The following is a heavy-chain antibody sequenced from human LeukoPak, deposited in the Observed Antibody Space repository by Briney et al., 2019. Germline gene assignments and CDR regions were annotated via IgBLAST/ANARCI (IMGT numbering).Heavy chain of an antibody. CDR1: GGSISRSSYY. CDR2: IYSSGST. D-gene: IGHD3-10*01. J-gene: IGHJ4*02. CDR3: ARIDYYGSGSYYRIDY. V-gene: IGHV4-39*01. Sequence: PSETLSLTCTVSGGSISRSSYYWRWIRLPPGKGLEWIGTIYSSGSTFYNTSLKSRVTISVDTSKNQFSLKLNSVTAADTAVYYCARIDYYGSGSYYRIDYWGQGTLVTVSS.